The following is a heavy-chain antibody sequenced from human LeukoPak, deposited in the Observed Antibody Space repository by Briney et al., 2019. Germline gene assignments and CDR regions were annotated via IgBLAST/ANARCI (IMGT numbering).Heavy chain of an antibody. CDR2: IYPGDSDT. V-gene: IGHV5-51*01. CDR1: GYSFTSYW. CDR3: ARQWYYYDSSGYLMGAFDI. Sequence: GGSLQISCQGSGYSFTSYWIAWVRQLPGKGLEWMGIIYPGDSDTRYSPSFQGQVTISAHKSISTASLQWSSLKASDLAMYYCARQWYYYDSSGYLMGAFDIWGQGTMVTVSS. J-gene: IGHJ3*02. D-gene: IGHD3-22*01.